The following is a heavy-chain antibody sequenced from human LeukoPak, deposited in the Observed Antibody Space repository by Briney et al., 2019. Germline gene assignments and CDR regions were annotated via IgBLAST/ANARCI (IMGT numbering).Heavy chain of an antibody. V-gene: IGHV4-59*01. CDR2: IYYSGSP. J-gene: IGHJ4*02. D-gene: IGHD5-24*01. Sequence: SETLSLTCTVSGGSISSYYWSWIRQPPGKGLEWIGYIYYSGSPNYNPSLKSRVTISVDTSKNQFSLKLSSVTAADTAVYYCARGDGYNWGLDYWGQGTLVTVSS. CDR1: GGSISSYY. CDR3: ARGDGYNWGLDY.